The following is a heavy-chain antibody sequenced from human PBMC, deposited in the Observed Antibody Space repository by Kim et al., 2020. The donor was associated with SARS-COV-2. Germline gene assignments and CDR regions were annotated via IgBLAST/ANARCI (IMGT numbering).Heavy chain of an antibody. J-gene: IGHJ4*02. Sequence: KPTYAQGFTGRFVFSMDATVNTAYLQISDLKAEDTAVYYCARGYMSFDSWGEGTLVTVSS. D-gene: IGHD5-18*01. V-gene: IGHV7-4-1*02. CDR2: KP. CDR3: ARGYMSFDS.